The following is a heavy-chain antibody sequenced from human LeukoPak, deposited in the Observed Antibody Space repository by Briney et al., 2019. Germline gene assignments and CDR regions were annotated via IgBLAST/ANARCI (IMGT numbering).Heavy chain of an antibody. CDR2: IYYSGTT. CDR1: GGSISSYY. V-gene: IGHV4-59*01. CDR3: TSWRSGYFDY. J-gene: IGHJ4*02. D-gene: IGHD1-1*01. Sequence: ETLSLTCTVSGGSISSYYWSWIRQPPGKGLEWIGYIYYSGTTNYNPSLKSRVTISVDTSKNQFSLKLTSVTAADTAVYYCTSWRSGYFDYWGQGTLVTVSS.